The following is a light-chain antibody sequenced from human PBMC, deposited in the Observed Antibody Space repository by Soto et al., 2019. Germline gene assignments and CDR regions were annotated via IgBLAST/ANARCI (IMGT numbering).Light chain of an antibody. CDR1: SSDVGGYNY. CDR2: DVS. J-gene: IGLJ2*01. Sequence: QSALTQPASVSGSPGQSVTISCTGTSSDVGGYNYVSWYQQHPGKAPKLMIYDVSNRPSGVSNRFSGSKSGNTASLTISGLQAEDEADYYYSSYTSGSTPDVVFGGGTKLTVL. CDR3: SSYTSGSTPDVV. V-gene: IGLV2-14*01.